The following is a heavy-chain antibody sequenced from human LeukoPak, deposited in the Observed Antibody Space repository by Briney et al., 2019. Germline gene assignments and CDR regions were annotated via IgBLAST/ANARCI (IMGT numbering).Heavy chain of an antibody. V-gene: IGHV3-23*01. CDR3: AKDRHCGGGTCYSGGNWFDP. CDR1: GITFSSYA. D-gene: IGHD2-15*01. Sequence: GGSLRLSCAASGITFSSYAMSWVRQAPGKGLEWVSGISASGVGTYYADSVKGRFTISRDNSKNTLYLQMNSLIAEDTAVYFCAKDRHCGGGTCYSGGNWFDPWGLGTLVTVSS. J-gene: IGHJ5*02. CDR2: ISASGVGT.